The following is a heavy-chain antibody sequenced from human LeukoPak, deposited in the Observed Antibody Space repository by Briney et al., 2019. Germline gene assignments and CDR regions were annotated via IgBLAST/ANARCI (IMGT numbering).Heavy chain of an antibody. CDR1: GFTFSSYS. CDR2: ISSSSSYI. Sequence: PGGSLRLSCAASGFTFSSYSMNWVPQAPGKGLEWVSSISSSSSYIYYADSVKGRFTISRDNAKNSLYLQMNSLRAEDTAVYHCARMYYDFWSGYDSLDAFDIWGQGTMVTVSS. CDR3: ARMYYDFWSGYDSLDAFDI. J-gene: IGHJ3*02. D-gene: IGHD3-3*01. V-gene: IGHV3-21*01.